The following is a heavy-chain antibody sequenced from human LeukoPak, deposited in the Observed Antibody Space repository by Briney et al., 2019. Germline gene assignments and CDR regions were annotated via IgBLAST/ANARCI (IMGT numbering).Heavy chain of an antibody. V-gene: IGHV3-23*01. CDR1: GFTVSSNY. D-gene: IGHD2-15*01. Sequence: GGSLRLSCAASGFTVSSNYMSWVRQAPGKGLEWVSAISGSGGSTYYADSVKGRFTISRDNSKNTLYLQMNSLRDEDTAIYYCAKDTLGYCSGGSCYNWFDPWGQGTLVTVSS. CDR2: ISGSGGST. CDR3: AKDTLGYCSGGSCYNWFDP. J-gene: IGHJ5*02.